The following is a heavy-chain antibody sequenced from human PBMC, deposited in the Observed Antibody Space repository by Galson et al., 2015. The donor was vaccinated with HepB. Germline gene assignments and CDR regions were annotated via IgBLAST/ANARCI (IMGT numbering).Heavy chain of an antibody. V-gene: IGHV1-2*02. CDR3: ARDLSSFGVVNNAAYYYYGMDV. CDR1: GYTFTGYY. J-gene: IGHJ6*02. Sequence: SVKVSCKASGYTFTGYYMHWVRQAPGQGLEWMGWINPNSGGTNYAQKFQGRVTMTRDTSISTAYMELSRLRSDDTAVYYCARDLSSFGVVNNAAYYYYGMDVWGPGTPVTVSS. CDR2: INPNSGGT. D-gene: IGHD3-3*01.